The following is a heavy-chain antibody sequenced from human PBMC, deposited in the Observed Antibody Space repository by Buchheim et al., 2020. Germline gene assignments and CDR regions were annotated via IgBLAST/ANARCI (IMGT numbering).Heavy chain of an antibody. CDR3: ARLTYSSSWHGMDV. Sequence: QVQLVESGGGVVQPGRSLRLSCAASGFTFSSYAMHWVRQAPGKGLEWVAVISYDGSNKYYADSVKGRFTISRDNSKNTLYLQMNSLRAEDTAVYYCARLTYSSSWHGMDVWGQGTT. J-gene: IGHJ6*02. CDR2: ISYDGSNK. D-gene: IGHD6-13*01. V-gene: IGHV3-30*04. CDR1: GFTFSSYA.